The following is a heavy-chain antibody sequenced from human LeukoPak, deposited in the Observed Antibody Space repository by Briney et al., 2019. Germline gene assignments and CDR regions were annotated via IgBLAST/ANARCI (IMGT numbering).Heavy chain of an antibody. J-gene: IGHJ6*03. CDR1: GYTFTGYY. V-gene: IGHV1-2*02. Sequence: ASVRVSCKASGYTFTGYYMHWVRQAPGQGLEWMGWINPNSGGTNYAQKFQGRVTMTRDTSISTAYMELSRLRSDDTAVYYCARGGGCLDSGSCVYYYYYMDVWGKGTTVTVSS. D-gene: IGHD6-13*01. CDR2: INPNSGGT. CDR3: ARGGGCLDSGSCVYYYYYMDV.